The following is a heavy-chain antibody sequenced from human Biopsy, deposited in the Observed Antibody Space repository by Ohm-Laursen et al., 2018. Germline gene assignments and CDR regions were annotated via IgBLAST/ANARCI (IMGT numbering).Heavy chain of an antibody. J-gene: IGHJ2*01. D-gene: IGHD1-26*01. CDR2: IYYTGST. Sequence: TLSLTCTVSGGSISSYYWSWIRQPPGKGLEWIGYIYYTGSTNYNPPLKSRVTISVDTSMNHLSLRLTSVTAADTAVYYCARHAPSYSGSYWRYFDLWGRGTLVTVSS. CDR1: GGSISSYY. CDR3: ARHAPSYSGSYWRYFDL. V-gene: IGHV4-59*08.